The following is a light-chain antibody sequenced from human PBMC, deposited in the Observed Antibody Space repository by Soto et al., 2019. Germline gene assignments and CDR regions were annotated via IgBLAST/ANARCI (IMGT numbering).Light chain of an antibody. CDR1: QSVSSN. CDR2: GAS. CDR3: QQYYSTPLT. J-gene: IGKJ2*01. V-gene: IGKV3-15*01. Sequence: EIVMTQSPATLSVSPGERATLSCRASQSVSSNLAWYQQKPGQAPRLLIYGASTRATGIPARFSGSGSGTEFTLTISSLQAEDVAVYYCQQYYSTPLTFVQGTKLEIK.